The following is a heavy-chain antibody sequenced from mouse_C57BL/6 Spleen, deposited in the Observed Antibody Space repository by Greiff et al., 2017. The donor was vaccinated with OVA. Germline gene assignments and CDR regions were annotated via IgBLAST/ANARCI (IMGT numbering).Heavy chain of an antibody. D-gene: IGHD3-2*02. CDR1: GYTFTSYW. V-gene: IGHV1-59*01. CDR2: IDPSDSYT. Sequence: QVQLQQPGAELVRPGPSVKLSCKASGYTFTSYWMHWVKQRPGQGLEWIGVIDPSDSYTNYNQKFKGKATLTVDTSSSTAYMQLSSLTSEDSAVYYCARRQLRLQDFDYWGQGTTLTVSS. J-gene: IGHJ2*01. CDR3: ARRQLRLQDFDY.